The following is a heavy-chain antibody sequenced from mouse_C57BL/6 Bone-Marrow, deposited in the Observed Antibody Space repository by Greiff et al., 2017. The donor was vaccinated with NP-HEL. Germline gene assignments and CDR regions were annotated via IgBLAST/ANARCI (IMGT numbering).Heavy chain of an antibody. V-gene: IGHV5-17*01. CDR2: ISSGSSTI. CDR3: ARGYSNYEYFDV. CDR1: GFTFSDYG. J-gene: IGHJ1*03. D-gene: IGHD2-5*01. Sequence: EVQGVESGGGLVKPGGSLKLSCAASGFTFSDYGMHWVRQAPEKGLEWVAYISSGSSTIYYADTVKGRFTISRDNAKNTLFLQMTSLRSEDTAMYYCARGYSNYEYFDVWGTGTTVTVSS.